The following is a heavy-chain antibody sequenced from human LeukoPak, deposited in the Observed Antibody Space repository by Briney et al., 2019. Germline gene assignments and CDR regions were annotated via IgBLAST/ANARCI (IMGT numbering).Heavy chain of an antibody. Sequence: GESLKISCKGSGYSFTSHWIAWVRQMPGKGLEWMGIIYPDDSDTRYSPSFQGQVTISADKSISTAYLQWSSLKASGTAMYYCARPDPTGRFDCWGQGTLVTVSS. CDR1: GYSFTSHW. V-gene: IGHV5-51*01. CDR3: ARPDPTGRFDC. D-gene: IGHD4-11*01. J-gene: IGHJ4*02. CDR2: IYPDDSDT.